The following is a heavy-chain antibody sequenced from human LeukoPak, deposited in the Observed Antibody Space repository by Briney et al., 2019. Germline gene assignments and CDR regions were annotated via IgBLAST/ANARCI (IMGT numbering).Heavy chain of an antibody. CDR1: GGSFSGHY. V-gene: IGHV4-34*01. CDR2: INHSGST. Sequence: PSETLSLTCAVYGGSFSGHYWSWIRQPPGKGLEWIGEINHSGSTNYNPSLKSRVTISVDTSKNQFSLKLSSVTAADTAVYYCARGLDILTGYYYFDYWGQGTLVTVSS. CDR3: ARGLDILTGYYYFDY. J-gene: IGHJ4*02. D-gene: IGHD3-9*01.